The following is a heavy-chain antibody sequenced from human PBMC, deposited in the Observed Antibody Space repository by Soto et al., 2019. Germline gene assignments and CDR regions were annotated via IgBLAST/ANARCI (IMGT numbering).Heavy chain of an antibody. D-gene: IGHD1-26*01. CDR3: AREPWEPPFFGYYGMAV. V-gene: IGHV3-11*05. J-gene: IGHJ6*02. CDR2: ISSSSSYT. CDR1: GFTFSDYY. Sequence: GGSLRLSCAASGFTFSDYYMSWIRQAPGKGLEWVSYISSSSSYTNYADSVKGRFTISRDNAKNSLYLQMNSLRAEDTAVYYCAREPWEPPFFGYYGMAVWGQGTTVTVSS.